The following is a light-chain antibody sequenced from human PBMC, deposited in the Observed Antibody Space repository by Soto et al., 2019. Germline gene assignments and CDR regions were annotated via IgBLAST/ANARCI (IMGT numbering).Light chain of an antibody. CDR3: QQSSSTPHT. Sequence: DIQMTQSPSSLSASVGDRVTITCRASQNIRSYLNWYQQTPGKAPKLLIYAAYSLQSGVPSRFSGSGSGTDFTLTISSLQPEDFATYYCQQSSSTPHTFGQGTKLAIK. V-gene: IGKV1-39*01. J-gene: IGKJ2*01. CDR1: QNIRSY. CDR2: AAY.